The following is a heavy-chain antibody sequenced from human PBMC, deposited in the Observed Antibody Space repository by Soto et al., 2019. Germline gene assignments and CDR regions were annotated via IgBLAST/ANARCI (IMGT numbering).Heavy chain of an antibody. D-gene: IGHD2-15*01. Sequence: ERQLLESGGGLVQPGGSRRLSCVASGFTFSSFAMGWVRQSPGTGLEWVAGVDGSGYDTSFAASVNGRFTISRDNPENTLFLHMTNRRAEDTARYYWAKEIMAAAYATTSAFALWGPGTGVSVS. CDR3: AKEIMAAAYATTSAFAL. CDR1: GFTFSSFA. J-gene: IGHJ4*02. V-gene: IGHV3-23*01. CDR2: VDGSGYDT.